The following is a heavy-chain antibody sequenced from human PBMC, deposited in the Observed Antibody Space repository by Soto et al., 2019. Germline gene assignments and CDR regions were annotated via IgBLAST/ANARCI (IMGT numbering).Heavy chain of an antibody. J-gene: IGHJ4*02. V-gene: IGHV2-5*02. CDR1: GFSFTTTGVN. Sequence: QITLKESGPTLVKPTQTLTLTCTFSGFSFTTTGVNVGWIRQPPGKALEWLALIYWDDDKRYSPSLRYRLTITKDTSKNQVVLTMTNMDPVDTATYYCAHGLTGWQSDYWGQGTLVTVSS. CDR2: IYWDDDK. CDR3: AHGLTGWQSDY. D-gene: IGHD1-20*01.